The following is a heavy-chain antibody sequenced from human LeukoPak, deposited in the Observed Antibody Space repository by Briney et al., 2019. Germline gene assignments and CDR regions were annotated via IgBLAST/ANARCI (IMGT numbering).Heavy chain of an antibody. Sequence: GGSLRLSCAASGFTSSSYEMNWVRQAPGKGLEWVSYISSSGSTIYYADSVKGRFTISRDNAKNSLYLQMNSLRAEDTAVYYCARGYCSSTSCYFGYYYYYGMDVWGKGTTVTVSS. D-gene: IGHD2-2*01. CDR3: ARGYCSSTSCYFGYYYYYGMDV. CDR2: ISSSGSTI. CDR1: GFTSSSYE. J-gene: IGHJ6*04. V-gene: IGHV3-48*03.